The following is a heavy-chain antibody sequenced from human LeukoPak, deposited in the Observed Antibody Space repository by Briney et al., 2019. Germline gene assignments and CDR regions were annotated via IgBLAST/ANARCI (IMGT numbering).Heavy chain of an antibody. CDR3: AKGGIAAAGKN. D-gene: IGHD6-13*01. CDR2: IRSDGNKR. V-gene: IGHV3-30*02. CDR1: GFTFSNSG. J-gene: IGHJ4*02. Sequence: PGGSLRLSCAASGFTFSNSGMHWVRQAPGKGLEWVAFIRSDGNKRFYADSVKGRFTISRDNSKNTLYLQMNSLRAEDTAVYYCAKGGIAAAGKNWGQGTLVTVSS.